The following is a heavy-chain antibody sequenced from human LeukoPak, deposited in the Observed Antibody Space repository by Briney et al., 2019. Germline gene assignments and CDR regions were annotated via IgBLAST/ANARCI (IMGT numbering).Heavy chain of an antibody. CDR1: GGSISSYY. Sequence: SETLSLTCTVSGGSISSYYWSWIRQPPGKGLEWIGYIYYSGSTNYNPSLKSRVTISVDTSKNQFSLKLSSVTAADTAVYYCARHAGEMQWLVSSWFDPWGQGTLVTVSS. J-gene: IGHJ5*02. V-gene: IGHV4-59*01. CDR3: ARHAGEMQWLVSSWFDP. D-gene: IGHD6-19*01. CDR2: IYYSGST.